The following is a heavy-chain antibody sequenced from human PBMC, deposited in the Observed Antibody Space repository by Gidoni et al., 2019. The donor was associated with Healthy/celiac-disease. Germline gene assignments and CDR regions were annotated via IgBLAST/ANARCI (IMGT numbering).Heavy chain of an antibody. CDR2: IYWDDAK. Sequence: QITLKESGPTLVKPTQTLTLTCTFSGFSLSTSGVGVGWIRQPPGKALEWLALIYWDDAKRYSPSLKSRLTITKDTPKNQVVLTMTNMDPVDTATYYCAHRDLGLYFDYWGQGTLLTVSS. CDR3: AHRDLGLYFDY. J-gene: IGHJ4*02. V-gene: IGHV2-5*02. CDR1: GFSLSTSGVG.